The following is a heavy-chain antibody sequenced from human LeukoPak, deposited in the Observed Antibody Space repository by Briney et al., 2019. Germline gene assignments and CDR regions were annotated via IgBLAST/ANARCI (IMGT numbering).Heavy chain of an antibody. CDR2: ISSSGSTI. CDR1: GFTLSDYE. CDR3: ASLQYCSGGTCYPADH. D-gene: IGHD2-15*01. Sequence: GGSLRLSCAASGFTLSDYEMNWVRQAPGKGLEWVSYISSSGSTIYYADSVKGRFTISRDSARNSLYLQMDSLRAEDTAFYYCASLQYCSGGTCYPADHWGQGTLVNVSS. J-gene: IGHJ4*02. V-gene: IGHV3-48*03.